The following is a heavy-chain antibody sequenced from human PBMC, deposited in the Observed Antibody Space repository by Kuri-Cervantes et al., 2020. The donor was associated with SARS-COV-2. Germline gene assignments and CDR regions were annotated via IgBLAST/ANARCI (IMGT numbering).Heavy chain of an antibody. CDR1: GFTFSSYA. J-gene: IGHJ6*03. V-gene: IGHV3-23*01. D-gene: IGHD1-26*01. CDR2: ISGSGGST. CDR3: ARASAGSSWGYYYYMDV. Sequence: GGSLRLSCAASGFTFSSYAMSWVRQAPGKGLKWVSAISGSGGSTYYADSVKGRFTISRDNAGNSLFLQMNSLRSEDTAVYYCARASAGSSWGYYYYMDVGGIGTTVTVSS.